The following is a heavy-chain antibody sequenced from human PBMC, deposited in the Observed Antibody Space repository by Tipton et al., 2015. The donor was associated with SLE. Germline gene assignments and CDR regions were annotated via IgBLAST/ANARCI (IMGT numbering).Heavy chain of an antibody. J-gene: IGHJ4*02. CDR2: INHSGST. CDR1: GGSFSGYY. Sequence: TLSLTCAVYGGSFSGYYWSWIRQPPGKGLEWIGEINHSGSTNYNPSLKSRVTISVDTSKNQFSLKLSSVTAADTAVYYCARDQYSSYFDYWGQGTLVTVSS. D-gene: IGHD6-19*01. CDR3: ARDQYSSYFDY. V-gene: IGHV4-34*01.